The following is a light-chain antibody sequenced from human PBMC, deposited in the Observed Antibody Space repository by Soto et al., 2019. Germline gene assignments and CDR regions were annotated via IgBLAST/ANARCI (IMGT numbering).Light chain of an antibody. Sequence: EIVLTQSPGTLSLSPGERATLSCRASQSVGRNFLAWYQHKPGQAPRLLIYDSSRRATGIPDRFSGSGSGTEFTLTISRLEPEDFVVYYCQQYASSPRTFGGGTKVEIK. J-gene: IGKJ4*01. CDR3: QQYASSPRT. CDR1: QSVGRNF. V-gene: IGKV3-20*01. CDR2: DSS.